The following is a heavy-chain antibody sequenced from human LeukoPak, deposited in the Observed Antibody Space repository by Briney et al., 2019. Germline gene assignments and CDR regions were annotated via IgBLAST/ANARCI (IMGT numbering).Heavy chain of an antibody. V-gene: IGHV4-59*08. CDR2: IYYSGST. J-gene: IGHJ5*02. CDR3: ASLPPSHVAGHDP. CDR1: GGSISSYY. Sequence: PSETLSLTCTVSGGSISSYYWSWIRQPPGKGLEWIGYIYYSGSTNYNPSLKSRVTISVDTSKNQFSLKLSSVTAADTAVYYCASLPPSHVAGHDPWGHGTLVTVSS.